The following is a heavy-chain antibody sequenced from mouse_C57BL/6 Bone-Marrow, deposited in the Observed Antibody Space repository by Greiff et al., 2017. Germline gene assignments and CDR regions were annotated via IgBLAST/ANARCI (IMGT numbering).Heavy chain of an antibody. CDR3: AGSWVYTMDY. CDR1: GYTFTSYG. CDR2: IYPRSGNT. V-gene: IGHV1-81*01. Sequence: QVQLQQSGAELVRPGASVKLSCKASGYTFTSYGISWVKQRTGQGLEWIGEIYPRSGNTYYNEKFKGKATLTADKSSSTAYMELRSLTSEDSAVYFCAGSWVYTMDYWGQGTSVTVSS. J-gene: IGHJ4*01. D-gene: IGHD4-1*01.